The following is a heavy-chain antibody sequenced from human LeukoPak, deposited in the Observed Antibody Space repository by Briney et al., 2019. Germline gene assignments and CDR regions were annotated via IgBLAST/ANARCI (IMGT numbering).Heavy chain of an antibody. CDR2: MNPNSGNT. Sequence: ASVKVSCKASGYTFTCYDINWVRQATGQGLEWMGWMNPNSGNTGYAQKFQGRVTITRNTSITTAYMELGSLRSEDTAVYYCARAPRYDFWSGYPYYFDYWGQGTLVTVSS. V-gene: IGHV1-8*03. D-gene: IGHD3-3*01. CDR3: ARAPRYDFWSGYPYYFDY. J-gene: IGHJ4*02. CDR1: GYTFTCYD.